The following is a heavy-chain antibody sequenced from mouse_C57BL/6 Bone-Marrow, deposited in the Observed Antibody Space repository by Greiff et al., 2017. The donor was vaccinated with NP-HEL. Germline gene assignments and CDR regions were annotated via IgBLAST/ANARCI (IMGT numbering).Heavy chain of an antibody. CDR2: ISSGGDYI. V-gene: IGHV5-9-1*02. D-gene: IGHD1-1*01. CDR3: TRDGAYYYGSSYGYFDV. J-gene: IGHJ1*03. Sequence: EVQGVESGEGLVKPGGSLKLSCAASGFTFSSYAMSWVRQTPEKRLEWVAYISSGGDYIYYADTVKGRFTISRDNARNTPYLQMSSLKSEDTAMYYCTRDGAYYYGSSYGYFDVWGTGTTVTVSS. CDR1: GFTFSSYA.